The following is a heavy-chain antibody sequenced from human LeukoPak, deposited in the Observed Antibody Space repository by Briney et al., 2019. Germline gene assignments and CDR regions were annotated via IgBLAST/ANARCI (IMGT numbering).Heavy chain of an antibody. CDR2: IYYSGST. Sequence: SETLSLTCTVSGGSISSYYWSWLRQPPGKGLEGIGYIYYSGSTNYNPSLKSRVTISVDTSKNQFSLKLSSVTAADTAVYYCATRYSSGWYPFDYWGQGTLVTVSS. CDR1: GGSISSYY. D-gene: IGHD6-19*01. CDR3: ATRYSSGWYPFDY. J-gene: IGHJ4*02. V-gene: IGHV4-59*08.